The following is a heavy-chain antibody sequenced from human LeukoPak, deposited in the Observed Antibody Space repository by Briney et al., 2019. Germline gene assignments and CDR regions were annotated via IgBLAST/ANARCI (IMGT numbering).Heavy chain of an antibody. J-gene: IGHJ3*02. Sequence: ASVKVSCKVSGYSLTELSLHWVRQAPGKGLEWMGGFDPEDGETIYAQKFQGRVTMTEDTSTDTAYMELSSLRSEDTAVYSCATSRGYDSSPWAFDIWGQGTMVTVSS. CDR3: ATSRGYDSSPWAFDI. V-gene: IGHV1-24*01. D-gene: IGHD3-22*01. CDR2: FDPEDGET. CDR1: GYSLTELS.